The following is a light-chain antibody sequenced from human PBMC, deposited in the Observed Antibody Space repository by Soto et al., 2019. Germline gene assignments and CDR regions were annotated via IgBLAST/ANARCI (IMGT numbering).Light chain of an antibody. Sequence: QSALTQPPSVSGSPGQSITISCTGTSSDVGGYNYVSWYQQHPGKAPKLMIYDVSNRPSGVSNRFSGSKSGNTASLTISGLQAEDEADYYCSSYTSSSTDVFGTGTKLTVL. CDR3: SSYTSSSTDV. V-gene: IGLV2-14*01. CDR2: DVS. CDR1: SSDVGGYNY. J-gene: IGLJ1*01.